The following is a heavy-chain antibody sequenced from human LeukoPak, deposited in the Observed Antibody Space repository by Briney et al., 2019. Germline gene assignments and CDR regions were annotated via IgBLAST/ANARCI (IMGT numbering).Heavy chain of an antibody. D-gene: IGHD2-15*01. Sequence: ASVKVSCKVSGYTLTELCMHWVRQAPGKGLEWMGWFDPEDGETIYAQKFQGRVTMTEDTSTDTAYMELSSLRSEDTAVYYCATGLGYCSGGSCYEGEDDAFDIWGQGTMVTVSS. V-gene: IGHV1-24*01. CDR3: ATGLGYCSGGSCYEGEDDAFDI. J-gene: IGHJ3*02. CDR2: FDPEDGET. CDR1: GYTLTELC.